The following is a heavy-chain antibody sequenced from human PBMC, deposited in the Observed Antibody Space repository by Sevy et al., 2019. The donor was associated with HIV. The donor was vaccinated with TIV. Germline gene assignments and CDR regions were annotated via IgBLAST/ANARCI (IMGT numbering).Heavy chain of an antibody. CDR3: VREGAVAAKEGENC. V-gene: IGHV3-53*01. CDR2: IYSGGST. D-gene: IGHD6-19*01. CDR1: GFTVSSNH. J-gene: IGHJ4*02. Sequence: GGSLRLSCAASGFTVSSNHMSWVRQAPGKGLEWVSVIYSGGSTYYADAVKGRFTISRDNSKNTVYLQMNSLRAEDTAVYYCVREGAVAAKEGENCWGQGTLVTVSS.